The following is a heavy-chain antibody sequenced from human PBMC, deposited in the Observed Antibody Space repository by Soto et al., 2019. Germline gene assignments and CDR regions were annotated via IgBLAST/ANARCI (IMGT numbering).Heavy chain of an antibody. D-gene: IGHD5-12*01. J-gene: IGHJ4*02. CDR2: INGGGSSI. CDR1: GFTFSSYW. CDR3: ARGLSGYYGFDY. V-gene: IGHV3-74*01. Sequence: EVQLVESGGGLVQPGGSLRLSCSASGFTFSSYWLHWVRQAPGKGLVWVSRINGGGSSIDYADSVKGRFTISRDNAKNTLYLKMNSLRAEDTAVYYCARGLSGYYGFDYWGQGTLVTVSS.